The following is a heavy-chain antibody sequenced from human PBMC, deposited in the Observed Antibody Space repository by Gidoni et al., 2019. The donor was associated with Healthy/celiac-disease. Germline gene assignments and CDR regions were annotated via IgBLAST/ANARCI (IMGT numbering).Heavy chain of an antibody. D-gene: IGHD3-3*01. J-gene: IGHJ4*02. CDR1: GFTVGDYA. V-gene: IGHV3-49*05. CDR3: TRDRYYDFWSGYYEEEDYFDY. CDR2: IRSKAYGGTT. Sequence: EVQLVESGGGLVKPGRSLRLSCTASGFTVGDYAMSWFRQAPGKGLEWVGFIRSKAYGGTTEYAASVKGRFTISRDDSKSIAYLQMNSLKTEDTAVYYCTRDRYYDFWSGYYEEEDYFDYWGQGTLVTVSS.